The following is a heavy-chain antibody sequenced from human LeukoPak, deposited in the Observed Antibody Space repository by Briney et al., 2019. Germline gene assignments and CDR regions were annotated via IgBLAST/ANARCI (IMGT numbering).Heavy chain of an antibody. J-gene: IGHJ4*02. CDR3: ARSRVWAYYDILTGYYEPPEY. Sequence: SETLSLTCTASGGSISSYYWSWIRQPPGKGLEWIGYIYYSGSTNYNPSLKSRVTISVDTSKNQFSLKLSSVTAADTAVYYCARSRVWAYYDILTGYYEPPEYWGQGTLVTVSS. CDR1: GGSISSYY. CDR2: IYYSGST. V-gene: IGHV4-59*01. D-gene: IGHD3-9*01.